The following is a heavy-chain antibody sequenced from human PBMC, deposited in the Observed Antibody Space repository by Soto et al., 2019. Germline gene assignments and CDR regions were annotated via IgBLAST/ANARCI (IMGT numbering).Heavy chain of an antibody. Sequence: GGSLRLSCAASGFTFNNAWMSWVRQAPGKGLEWVGRIKSTVDGGTTDYAAPVKGRFTISRDDSRNTLDLQMNSLKTEDTGVYYCTVSRWAARAYYYYGMDVWGQGATVTVSS. V-gene: IGHV3-15*01. D-gene: IGHD6-6*01. CDR3: TVSRWAARAYYYYGMDV. J-gene: IGHJ6*02. CDR2: IKSTVDGGTT. CDR1: GFTFNNAW.